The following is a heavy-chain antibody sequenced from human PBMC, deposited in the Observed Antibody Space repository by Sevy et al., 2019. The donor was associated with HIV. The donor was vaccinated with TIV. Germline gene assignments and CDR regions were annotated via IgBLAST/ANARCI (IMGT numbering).Heavy chain of an antibody. D-gene: IGHD4-4*01. V-gene: IGHV1-69*13. CDR3: ARAGDYSKHYYYYYMDV. Sequence: ASVKVSCKASGGTFSSYAISWVRQAPGQGLEWMGGIIPIFGTANYAQKFQGRVTITADESTRTAYMELGSLRSEDTAVYYCARAGDYSKHYYYYYMDVWGKGTTVTVSS. CDR2: IIPIFGTA. J-gene: IGHJ6*03. CDR1: GGTFSSYA.